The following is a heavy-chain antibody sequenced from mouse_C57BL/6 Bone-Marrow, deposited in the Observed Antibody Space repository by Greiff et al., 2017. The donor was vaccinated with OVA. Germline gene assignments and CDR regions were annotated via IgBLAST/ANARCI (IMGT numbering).Heavy chain of an antibody. Sequence: VQLQQSGAELVRPGASVKLSCTASGFTIKDDYMPWVKQRPEQGLEWIGWIDPENGDTEYASKFQGKATITVDTSSNTAYLQLSSLTSEDTAVYCCTALLSRRGGCWGQGATLTGPS. CDR1: GFTIKDDY. J-gene: IGHJ2*01. V-gene: IGHV14-4*01. D-gene: IGHD2-12*01. CDR2: IDPENGDT. CDR3: TALLSRRGGC.